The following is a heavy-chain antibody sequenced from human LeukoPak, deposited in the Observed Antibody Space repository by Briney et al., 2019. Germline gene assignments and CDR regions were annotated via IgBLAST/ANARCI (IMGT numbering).Heavy chain of an antibody. V-gene: IGHV5-51*01. CDR3: ARGGYGAQEQYYFDY. J-gene: IGHJ4*02. D-gene: IGHD1/OR15-1a*01. CDR1: GYTFTTYW. Sequence: GESLKISCKGSGYTFTTYWIGWVRQMPGKGLEWMGIIYPGDSDTRYSPSFQGQVTISADKSISTAYLQWSSLKASDTAMYYCARGGYGAQEQYYFDYWGQGTLVTVSS. CDR2: IYPGDSDT.